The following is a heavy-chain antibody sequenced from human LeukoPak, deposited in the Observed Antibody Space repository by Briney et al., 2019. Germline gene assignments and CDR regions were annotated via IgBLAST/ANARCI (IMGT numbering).Heavy chain of an antibody. J-gene: IGHJ4*02. CDR1: GYTFSDYY. D-gene: IGHD1-1*01. CDR2: NNPNSGGT. Sequence: ASVKVSCKASGYTFSDYYTHWVRQAPGQGLEWMGWNNPNSGGTRYAQQFQGRVTMTRDTSIGTVYMELSTLRSDDTAVYYCARDLSTSSNWELDYWGQGTLVTVSS. CDR3: ARDLSTSSNWELDY. V-gene: IGHV1-2*02.